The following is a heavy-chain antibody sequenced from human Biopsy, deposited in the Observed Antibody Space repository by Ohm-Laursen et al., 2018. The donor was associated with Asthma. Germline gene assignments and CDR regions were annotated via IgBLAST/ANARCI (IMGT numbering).Heavy chain of an antibody. CDR3: ARDKPSHIDYYYGMDV. CDR1: VFTFSRFG. V-gene: IGHV3-30*03. CDR2: ISYDGYNK. J-gene: IGHJ6*02. Sequence: SLRLSCAASVFTFSRFGMHWVRRAPGKGLEWVALISYDGYNKYYIDSVKGRFTISRDNSENTMYLQMNSLRAEDTAVYYCARDKPSHIDYYYGMDVWGQGTTVTVSS.